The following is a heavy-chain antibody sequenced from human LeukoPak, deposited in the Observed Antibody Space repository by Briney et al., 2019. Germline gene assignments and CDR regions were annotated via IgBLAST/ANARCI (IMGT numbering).Heavy chain of an antibody. V-gene: IGHV3-30*15. J-gene: IGHJ3*02. CDR3: AREDYGKALGAFDI. CDR1: GLTFSSHA. D-gene: IGHD4/OR15-4a*01. CDR2: ISFDVSIT. Sequence: PGSSLRLSCAASGLTFSSHAMHWVRQAPGKGLEWVAVISFDVSITYYADSVKGRFTISRDNSKNSLYLQMSSLRVEDTAVYYCAREDYGKALGAFDIWGQGTMVTVSS.